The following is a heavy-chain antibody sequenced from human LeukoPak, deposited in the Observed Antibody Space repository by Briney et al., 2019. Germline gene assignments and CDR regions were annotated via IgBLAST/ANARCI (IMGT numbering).Heavy chain of an antibody. CDR1: GYTFTSYA. J-gene: IGHJ3*02. Sequence: ASVKVSCKASGYTFTSYAMNWVRQAPGQGLEWMGWINTNTGNPTYGQGFTGRFVFSLDTSVSTAYLQISSLKAEDTAVYYCAISVYGSGSYRDAFDIWGQGTMVNVSS. D-gene: IGHD3-10*01. CDR3: AISVYGSGSYRDAFDI. V-gene: IGHV7-4-1*02. CDR2: INTNTGNP.